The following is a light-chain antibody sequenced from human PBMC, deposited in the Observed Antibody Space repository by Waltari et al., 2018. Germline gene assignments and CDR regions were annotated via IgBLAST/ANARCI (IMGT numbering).Light chain of an antibody. CDR2: AAS. V-gene: IGKV3-15*01. Sequence: EIVMTQSPATLSVSPGERATLSCRASQSVSSDLAWYQQEPGQAPRLLIFAASTRANGIPARFSGSGSGTEFTLTISSLRSEDFAVYYCQQYNNWPLTFGGGTKVEIK. J-gene: IGKJ4*01. CDR1: QSVSSD. CDR3: QQYNNWPLT.